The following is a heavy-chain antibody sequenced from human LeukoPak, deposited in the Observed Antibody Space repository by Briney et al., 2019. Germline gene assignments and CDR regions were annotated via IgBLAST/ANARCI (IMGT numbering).Heavy chain of an antibody. CDR2: IRSKANSYAT. V-gene: IGHV3-73*01. J-gene: IGHJ4*02. Sequence: GGSLRLSCAASGFTFSGSAMHWVRQASGKGLEWVGRIRSKANSYATAYAASVKGRFTISRDDSKNTAYLQMNSLKTEDTAVYYCAVDIVATKGIYWGQGTLVTVSS. CDR3: AVDIVATKGIY. D-gene: IGHD5-12*01. CDR1: GFTFSGSA.